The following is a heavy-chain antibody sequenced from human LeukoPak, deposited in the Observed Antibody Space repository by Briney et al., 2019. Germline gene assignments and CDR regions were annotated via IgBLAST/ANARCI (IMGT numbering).Heavy chain of an antibody. CDR3: ARAPGPGIAVTRYYFDY. V-gene: IGHV3-53*01. CDR1: GFTVSSNY. J-gene: IGHJ4*02. CDR2: IYSGGST. Sequence: GGSLRLSCAASGFTVSSNYMSWVRQAPGKGLEWVSVIYSGGSTYYAGSVKGRFTISRDNSKNTLYLQMDSLRAEDTAVYFCARAPGPGIAVTRYYFDYWGQGTLVTVSS. D-gene: IGHD6-19*01.